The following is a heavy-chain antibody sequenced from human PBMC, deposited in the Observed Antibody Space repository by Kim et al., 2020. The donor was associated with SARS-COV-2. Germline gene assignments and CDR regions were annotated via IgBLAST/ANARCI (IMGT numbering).Heavy chain of an antibody. CDR1: GFTFSSYS. V-gene: IGHV3-21*01. J-gene: IGHJ4*02. CDR2: ISSSSSYI. D-gene: IGHD3-22*01. CDR3: ARASSFLYYYDSSGCYPSGIDY. Sequence: GGSLRLSCAASGFTFSSYSMNWVRQAPGKGLEWVSSISSSSSYIYYADSVKGRFTISRDNAKNSLYLQMNSLRAEDTAVYYCARASSFLYYYDSSGCYPSGIDYWGQGTLVTVSS.